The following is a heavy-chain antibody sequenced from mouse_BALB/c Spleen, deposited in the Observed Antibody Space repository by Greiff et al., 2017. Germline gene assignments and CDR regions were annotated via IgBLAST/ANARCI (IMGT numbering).Heavy chain of an antibody. CDR2: ISSGGST. CDR1: GFTFSSYA. Sequence: EVKLVESGGGLVQPGGSRKLSCAASGFTFSSYAMSWVRQTPEKRLEWVASISSGGSTYYPDSVKGRFTISRDNARNILYLQMSSLRSEDTAMYYCARRGRYAMDYWGQGTSVTVSS. J-gene: IGHJ4*01. V-gene: IGHV5-6-5*01. CDR3: ARRGRYAMDY.